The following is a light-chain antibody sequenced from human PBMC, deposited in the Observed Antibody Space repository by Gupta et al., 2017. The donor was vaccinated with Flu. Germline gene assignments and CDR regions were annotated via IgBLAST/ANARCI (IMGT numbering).Light chain of an antibody. CDR3: SAWEISLNVWV. V-gene: IGLV10-54*04. CDR1: SNTVGNQG. Sequence: QAGLTQPPSVSKALTQTATLTCTGNSNTVGNQGVTWLQQHQGHPPRLLSYSNNNRPSTISERFSATRPGSTASLTITGPQTEEDADYLWSAWEISLNVWVFGGGIKLTVL. CDR2: SNN. J-gene: IGLJ3*02.